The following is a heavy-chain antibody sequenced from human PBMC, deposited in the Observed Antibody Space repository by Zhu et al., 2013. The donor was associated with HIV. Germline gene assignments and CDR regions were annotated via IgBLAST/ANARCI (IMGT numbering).Heavy chain of an antibody. V-gene: IGHV1-69-2*01. CDR2: VDPEDGET. Sequence: EVKLEQSGAEVKKPGATVKISCKVSGYSFNDYYMHWVQKAPGKGLEWMGLVDPEDGETIYAEKFQDRVTINADTSTDTAYMELRSLRSEDTAVYYCATGGHTAMDLRTFYYWGQGTLVTVSS. D-gene: IGHD5-18*01. J-gene: IGHJ4*02. CDR3: ATGGHTAMDLRTFYY. CDR1: GYSFNDYY.